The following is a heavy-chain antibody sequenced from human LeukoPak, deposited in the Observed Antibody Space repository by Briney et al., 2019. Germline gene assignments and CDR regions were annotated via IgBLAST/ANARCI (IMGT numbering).Heavy chain of an antibody. CDR2: ISGYNGNT. V-gene: IGHV1-18*01. CDR1: GYTFSSYG. CDR3: ARDRPSFDY. J-gene: IGHJ4*02. Sequence: ASVKVSCKASGYTFSSYGIGWVRQAPGQGLGWMGWISGYNGNTNYAQMFQGRVTMTTDTSTSTAYMELRSLRSDDTAVYYCARDRPSFDYWGQGTLVTVSS.